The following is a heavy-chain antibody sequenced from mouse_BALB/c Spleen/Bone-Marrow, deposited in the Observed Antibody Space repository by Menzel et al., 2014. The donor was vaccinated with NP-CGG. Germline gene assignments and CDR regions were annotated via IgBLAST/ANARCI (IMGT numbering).Heavy chain of an antibody. CDR1: GFTFTDYY. D-gene: IGHD1-1*01. J-gene: IGHJ2*01. CDR3: ARDSRSTVSHFDY. Sequence: EVKLQEFGGGLVQPGGSLRLSCATSGFTFTDYYMNWVRQPPGKALEWLGFIRNKANGYTTEYSASVKGRFTISRDNSQSILYLQMNTLRAEDSATYYCARDSRSTVSHFDYWGQGTTLTVSS. V-gene: IGHV7-3*02. CDR2: IRNKANGYTT.